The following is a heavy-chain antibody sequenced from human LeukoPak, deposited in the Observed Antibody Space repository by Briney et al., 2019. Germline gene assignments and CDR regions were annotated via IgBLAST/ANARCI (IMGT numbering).Heavy chain of an antibody. CDR1: GYSFTSYW. J-gene: IGHJ6*03. D-gene: IGHD4-11*01. Sequence: GESLKISCKGSGYSFTSYWIGWVRQLPGKGLEWMGIIYPGDSDTRYSPSFQGQVTISADKSISTAYLQWSSLKASDTAMYYCARSTANPRYYYYYMDVWGKGTTVTVSS. CDR2: IYPGDSDT. CDR3: ARSTANPRYYYYYMDV. V-gene: IGHV5-51*01.